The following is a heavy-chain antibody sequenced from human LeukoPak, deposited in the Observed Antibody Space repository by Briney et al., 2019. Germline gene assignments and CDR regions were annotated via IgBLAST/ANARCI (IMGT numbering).Heavy chain of an antibody. J-gene: IGHJ6*04. CDR2: ISGSGGST. D-gene: IGHD3-10*02. V-gene: IGHV3-23*01. Sequence: PGRSLRLSCAASGFTFDDYAMHWVRQAPGKGLEWVSAISGSGGSTYYADSVKGRFTISRDNSKNTLYLQMNSLRAEDTAVYYCAELGITMIGGVWGKGTTVTISS. CDR3: AELGITMIGGV. CDR1: GFTFDDYA.